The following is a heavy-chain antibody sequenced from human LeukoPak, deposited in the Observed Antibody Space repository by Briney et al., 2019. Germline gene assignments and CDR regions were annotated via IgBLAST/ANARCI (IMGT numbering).Heavy chain of an antibody. CDR2: LYYGGST. J-gene: IGHJ6*02. D-gene: IGHD1-20*01. CDR1: DASIDTHY. CDR3: ARAESITGTTWGMDV. V-gene: IGHV4-59*05. Sequence: PSETLSLTCTVSDASIDTHYWNWIRQPAGKGLEWIASLYYGGSTYYNPSLKSRVTISVDTSKNQFSLKLSSVTAADTAVYYCARAESITGTTWGMDVWGQGTTVTVSS.